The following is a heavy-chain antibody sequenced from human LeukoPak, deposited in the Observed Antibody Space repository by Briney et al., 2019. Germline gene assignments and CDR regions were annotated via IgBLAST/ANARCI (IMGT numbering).Heavy chain of an antibody. V-gene: IGHV4-31*03. Sequence: PSESVSLTCTVSGGSISSGGYYWSWIRQHPGKGLEWIGYIYHSGSTYYNPSLKSRVTISVDPSKNQFSLKLSSVTAADTAVYYCARGNGYSNQNWFDPWGQGTFGTVSS. J-gene: IGHJ5*02. CDR2: IYHSGST. D-gene: IGHD4-11*01. CDR3: ARGNGYSNQNWFDP. CDR1: GGSISSGGYY.